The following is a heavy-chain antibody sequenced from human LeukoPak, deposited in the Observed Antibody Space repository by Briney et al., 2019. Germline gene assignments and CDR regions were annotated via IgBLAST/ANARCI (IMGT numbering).Heavy chain of an antibody. CDR2: TYYRSKWYN. D-gene: IGHD6-13*01. CDR3: ARGLTSSSWYHYYYYMDV. Sequence: SQTLSLTCAISGDSVSSNSAAWNWIRQSPSRGLEWLGRTYYRSKWYNDYAVSVKSRITINPDTSKNQFSLQLNSVTPEDTAVYYCARGLTSSSWYHYYYYMDVWGKGTTVTISS. CDR1: GDSVSSNSAA. V-gene: IGHV6-1*01. J-gene: IGHJ6*03.